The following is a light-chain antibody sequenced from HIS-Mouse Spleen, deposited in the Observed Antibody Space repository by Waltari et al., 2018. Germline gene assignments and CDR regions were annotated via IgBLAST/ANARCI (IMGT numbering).Light chain of an antibody. J-gene: IGKJ2*01. Sequence: EIVLTQSPGTLSLSPGERATLSCRASQSVRSIYLAWYQQKPGQAPRLLIYGASSRATGIPDRFSGSGSGTDFTLTISRLEPEDFAVYYCQQYGSSPPYTFGQGTKLEIK. CDR2: GAS. V-gene: IGKV3-20*01. CDR3: QQYGSSPPYT. CDR1: QSVRSIY.